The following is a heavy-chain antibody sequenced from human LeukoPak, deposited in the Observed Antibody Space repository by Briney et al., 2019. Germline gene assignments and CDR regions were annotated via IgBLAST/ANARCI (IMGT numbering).Heavy chain of an antibody. Sequence: PSETLSLTCIVSGGSISSNFWNWIRQPPGKGLEWVGYISYSASPTYNPSLKSRVTISLDTSKKQFSLRLSSVTAADTAVYYCASSQISMVRGVIMLDGFDIWGQGTMVTVSS. D-gene: IGHD3-10*01. CDR1: GGSISSNF. CDR3: ASSQISMVRGVIMLDGFDI. V-gene: IGHV4-59*01. J-gene: IGHJ3*02. CDR2: ISYSASP.